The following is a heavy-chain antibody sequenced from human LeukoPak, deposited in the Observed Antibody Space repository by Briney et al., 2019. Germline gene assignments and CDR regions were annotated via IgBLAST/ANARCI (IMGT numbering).Heavy chain of an antibody. V-gene: IGHV5-51*07. CDR3: ARAVAGKMSGFDY. Sequence: GESLKISCKGSGYIFPNYWLGWVHQMPGKGLEWMGFIYAGDSDTRYSPSFQGQVTISADKSISTAYLQWSSLKASDTAMYYCARAVAGKMSGFDYWGQGTLVTVAS. J-gene: IGHJ4*02. D-gene: IGHD6-19*01. CDR1: GYIFPNYW. CDR2: IYAGDSDT.